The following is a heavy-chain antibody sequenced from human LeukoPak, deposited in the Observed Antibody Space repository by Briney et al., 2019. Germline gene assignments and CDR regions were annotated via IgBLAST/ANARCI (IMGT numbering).Heavy chain of an antibody. D-gene: IGHD5-18*01. CDR2: IYYSGST. J-gene: IGHJ4*02. V-gene: IGHV4-59*12. CDR3: ARGIGDTVIWPYYFDY. Sequence: PSETLSLTCTVSGGSISSYYWSWIRQTPGKGLEWIGYIYYSGSTNYNPSLKSRVTISVDTSKNQLSLKLSSVTAADTAVYYCARGIGDTVIWPYYFDYWGPGTLVTVSS. CDR1: GGSISSYY.